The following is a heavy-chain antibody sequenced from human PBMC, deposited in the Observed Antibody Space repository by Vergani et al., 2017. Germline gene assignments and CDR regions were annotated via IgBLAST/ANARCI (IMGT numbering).Heavy chain of an antibody. CDR3: ATKSCGRPGGQRGKFRE. CDR1: GFTSSYYG. CDR2: ISYDGTQK. V-gene: IGHV3-30*03. J-gene: IGHJ1*01. Sequence: QVHLVESGGGVVQPGRSLRLSCVVSGFTSSYYGMHWVRQAPGKGLEWVAAISYDGTQKYYADSVKGRFTIARDNSKSTLYLQMNSLRTEDTAVYYCATKSCGRPGGQRGKFRERGQCTLVTVSS. D-gene: IGHD1-26*01.